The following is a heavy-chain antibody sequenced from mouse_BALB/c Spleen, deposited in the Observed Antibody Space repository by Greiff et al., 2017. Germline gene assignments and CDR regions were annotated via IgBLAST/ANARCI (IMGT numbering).Heavy chain of an antibody. CDR3: ARSFKSGFAY. Sequence: EVQLVESGGGLVKPGGSLKLSCAASGFAFSSYDMSWVRQTPEKRLEWVAYISSGGGSTYYPDTVKGRFTISRDNAKNTLYLQMSSLKSEDTAMYYCARSFKSGFAYWGQGTLVTVSA. CDR2: ISSGGGST. CDR1: GFAFSSYD. V-gene: IGHV5-12-1*01. J-gene: IGHJ3*01.